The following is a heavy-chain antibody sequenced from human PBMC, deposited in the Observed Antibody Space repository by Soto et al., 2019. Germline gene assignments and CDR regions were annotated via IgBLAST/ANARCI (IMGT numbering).Heavy chain of an antibody. CDR1: GYTFTSYD. CDR2: MNPNSGNT. Sequence: QVQLVQSGAEVKKPGASVKVSCKASGYTFTSYDINLVRQATGQGLEWMGWMNPNSGNTGYAQKFQGRVTMTRNTSISTAYRELSSLRSEDTAVYYCARDSSSWYHYYGMDVWGQGTTVTVSS. D-gene: IGHD6-13*01. V-gene: IGHV1-8*01. CDR3: ARDSSSWYHYYGMDV. J-gene: IGHJ6*02.